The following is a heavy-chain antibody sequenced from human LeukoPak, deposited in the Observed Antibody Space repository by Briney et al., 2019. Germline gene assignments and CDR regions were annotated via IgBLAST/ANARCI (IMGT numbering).Heavy chain of an antibody. V-gene: IGHV1-8*01. Sequence: ASVKVSCKASGYTFTSYDINWVRQATGQGLEWMGWMNPNSGNTGYAQKFQGRVTMTRNTSISTAYMELSSLRSEDTAVYYCARSSHSPKIFGVVIIPRNYYMDVWGKGTTATVSS. J-gene: IGHJ6*03. CDR1: GYTFTSYD. D-gene: IGHD3-3*01. CDR3: ARSSHSPKIFGVVIIPRNYYMDV. CDR2: MNPNSGNT.